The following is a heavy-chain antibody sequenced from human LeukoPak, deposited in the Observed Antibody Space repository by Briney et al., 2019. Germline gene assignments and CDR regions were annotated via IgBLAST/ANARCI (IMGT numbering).Heavy chain of an antibody. V-gene: IGHV3-64D*06. CDR3: VTELGIGGFDI. CDR1: GLTFSLYS. D-gene: IGHD7-27*01. Sequence: PGGSLRLSCSASGLTFSLYSMHWVRQAPGKGVEYVSGISTNGGSTYYADSVKGRFTISRDNSKNTLYLQMSTLRAEDTSVYYCVTELGIGGFDIWGQGTMVTVSS. CDR2: ISTNGGST. J-gene: IGHJ3*02.